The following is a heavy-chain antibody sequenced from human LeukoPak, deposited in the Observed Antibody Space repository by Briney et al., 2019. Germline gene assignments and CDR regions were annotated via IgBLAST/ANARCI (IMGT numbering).Heavy chain of an antibody. CDR1: GGSVSNYY. J-gene: IGHJ4*02. CDR2: IYYTET. CDR3: ARGASRSFDY. V-gene: IGHV4-59*02. Sequence: SETLSLTCTVSGGSVSNYYWSWIRQSPGKGLEWIGYIYYTETSYNPSLKSRVTISADTSKNQFSLKLYSVTAADTAVYYCARGASRSFDYWGQGTLVTVSS.